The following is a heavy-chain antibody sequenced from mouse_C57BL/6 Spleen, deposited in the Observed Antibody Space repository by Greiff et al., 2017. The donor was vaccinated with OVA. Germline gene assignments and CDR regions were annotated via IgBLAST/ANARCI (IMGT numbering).Heavy chain of an antibody. CDR3: ARSYYYGSSYFAY. V-gene: IGHV1-82*01. CDR2: IYPGDGDT. CDR1: GYAFSSSW. J-gene: IGHJ3*01. Sequence: LVESGPELVKPGASVKISCKASGYAFSSSWMNWVKQRPGKGLEWIGRIYPGDGDTTYNGKFKGKATLTADKSSSTAYMQLSSLTSEDSAVYFCARSYYYGSSYFAYWGQGTLVTVSA. D-gene: IGHD1-1*01.